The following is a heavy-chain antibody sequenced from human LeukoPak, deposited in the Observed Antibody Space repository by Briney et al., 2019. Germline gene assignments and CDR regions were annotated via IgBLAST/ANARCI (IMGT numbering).Heavy chain of an antibody. CDR1: GFTFSSYA. CDR3: AKDAANFDWYFDL. CDR2: ISNSGGST. Sequence: GGSLRLSCAASGFTFSSYAMSWVRQAPGKGLEWVSTISNSGGSTYYADSVKGRFTISRDISKNTVNLQMGSLRTEDTAIYYCAKDAANFDWYFDLWGRGTLVTVSS. V-gene: IGHV3-23*01. D-gene: IGHD4/OR15-4a*01. J-gene: IGHJ2*01.